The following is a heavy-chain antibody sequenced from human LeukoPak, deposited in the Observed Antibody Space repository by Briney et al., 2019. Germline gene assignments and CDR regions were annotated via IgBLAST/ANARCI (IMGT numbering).Heavy chain of an antibody. CDR3: ANTGPSGSRFAPLINYYFDY. J-gene: IGHJ4*02. Sequence: GRSLRLSCAASGFTFSSYAMHWVRQAPGKGLEWVAVISYDGSNKYYADSVKGRFTISRDNSKNTLYLQMNSLRAEDTAVYYCANTGPSGSRFAPLINYYFDYWGQGTLVTVSS. V-gene: IGHV3-30*04. CDR2: ISYDGSNK. CDR1: GFTFSSYA. D-gene: IGHD1-26*01.